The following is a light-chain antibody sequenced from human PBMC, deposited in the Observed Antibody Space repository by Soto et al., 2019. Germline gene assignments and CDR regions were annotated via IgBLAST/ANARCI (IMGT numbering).Light chain of an antibody. Sequence: DIQVTQSPSSLAASVGDRVTISCRASQGISNYLAWYQQKPGKAPKLLIYATSTLQSGVSSRFTGSGSGTDFTLTISSLQPEDVATYYCQKYNWPPFTFGPGTKVDI. V-gene: IGKV1-27*01. CDR3: QKYNWPPFT. J-gene: IGKJ3*01. CDR2: ATS. CDR1: QGISNY.